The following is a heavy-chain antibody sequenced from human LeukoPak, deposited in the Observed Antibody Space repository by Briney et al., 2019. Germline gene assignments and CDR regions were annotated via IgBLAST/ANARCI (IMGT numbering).Heavy chain of an antibody. CDR2: IYYSGSS. J-gene: IGHJ4*02. CDR3: ARYFYGDYGGVDY. V-gene: IGHV4-39*07. D-gene: IGHD4-17*01. Sequence: SETLSLTCTVSGGSISSSSSYWGWIRQPPGTGLEWIGSIYYSGSSFDNPALKSRVTISVDTSKNQCSLRLSSVTAADTAVYYCARYFYGDYGGVDYWGQGTLVTVSS. CDR1: GGSISSSSSY.